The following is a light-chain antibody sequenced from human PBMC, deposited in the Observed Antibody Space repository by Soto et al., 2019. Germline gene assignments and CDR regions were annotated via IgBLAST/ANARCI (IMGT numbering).Light chain of an antibody. Sequence: QSALTQPASASGSPGQSITISCTATSGNVGDYNDVCWYQQHPDKAPKLMNYDVTDRPSVVSNLFSGSKAGNTASLTISGLPAEDEADYYGTSYESRNTLVFGGGTKLTVL. J-gene: IGLJ2*01. CDR1: SGNVGDYND. V-gene: IGLV2-14*01. CDR2: DVT. CDR3: TSYESRNTLV.